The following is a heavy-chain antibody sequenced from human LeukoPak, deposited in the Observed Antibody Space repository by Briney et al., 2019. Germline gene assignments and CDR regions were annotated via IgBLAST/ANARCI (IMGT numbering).Heavy chain of an antibody. D-gene: IGHD6-13*01. CDR1: GYTLTELS. V-gene: IGHV1-24*01. Sequence: ASVKVSCKVSGYTLTELSMHWVRQAPGKGLEWMGGFDPEDGETIYAQKFQGRVTMTEDTSTDTAYMELSSLRSEDTAVYYCATSHVVGYSSSWSFDYWGQGTLVTVSS. CDR3: ATSHVVGYSSSWSFDY. J-gene: IGHJ4*02. CDR2: FDPEDGET.